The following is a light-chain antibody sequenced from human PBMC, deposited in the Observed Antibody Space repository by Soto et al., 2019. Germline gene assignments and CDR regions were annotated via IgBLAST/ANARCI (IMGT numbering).Light chain of an antibody. CDR3: HRYVSSLLT. CDR1: QSVNSNL. J-gene: IGKJ2*01. V-gene: IGKV3-20*01. Sequence: EIVLTQSPGTLSLSPGEGATVSCRASQSVNSNLLAWFQQKPGQAPRLLIHDASRRATGIPDRFSGSGYGTDFTLSISRLEPEDFAVYYCHRYVSSLLTFGQGTKLEIK. CDR2: DAS.